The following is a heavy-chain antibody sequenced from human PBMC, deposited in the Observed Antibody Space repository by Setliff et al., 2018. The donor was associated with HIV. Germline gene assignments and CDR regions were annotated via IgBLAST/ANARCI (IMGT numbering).Heavy chain of an antibody. V-gene: IGHV1-46*01. Sequence: GASVKVSCKASGYTFTSYYVHWVRQAPGQGLEWMGILNPSGDSTAYAQKFQGRVTMTRDTSTSTVYMELSSLKSDDTAVYYCARGGYHGFGSYGDYWGRGTLVTVSS. CDR2: LNPSGDST. D-gene: IGHD3-10*01. CDR3: ARGGYHGFGSYGDY. J-gene: IGHJ4*02. CDR1: GYTFTSYY.